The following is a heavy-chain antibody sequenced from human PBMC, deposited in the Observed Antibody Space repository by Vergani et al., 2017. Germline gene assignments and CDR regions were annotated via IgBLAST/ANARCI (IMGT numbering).Heavy chain of an antibody. CDR2: ISGSGGST. D-gene: IGHD2-21*02. V-gene: IGHV3-23*01. CDR3: ARSQRADVTFDAFDI. CDR1: GFTFSSYA. Sequence: EVQLLESGGGLVQPGGSLRLSCAASGFTFSSYAMSWVRQAPGKGLEWVSAISGSGGSTYYADSVKGRFTISRDNSKNSLYLQMNSLRAEDTAVYYCARSQRADVTFDAFDIWGQGTMVTVSS. J-gene: IGHJ3*02.